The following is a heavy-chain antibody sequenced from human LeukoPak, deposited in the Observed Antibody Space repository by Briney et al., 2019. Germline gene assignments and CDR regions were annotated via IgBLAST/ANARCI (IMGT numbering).Heavy chain of an antibody. CDR3: ARGRTSGRRMPTTWGAFDI. V-gene: IGHV1-8*01. CDR1: GYTFTSYD. CDR2: MNPNSGNT. D-gene: IGHD2-2*01. Sequence: ASVTVSCKASGYTFTSYDINWVRQATGQGLEWMGWMNPNSGNTGYAQKFQGRVTMTRNTSISTAYMELSSLRSEDTAVYYCARGRTSGRRMPTTWGAFDIWGQGTMVTVSS. J-gene: IGHJ3*02.